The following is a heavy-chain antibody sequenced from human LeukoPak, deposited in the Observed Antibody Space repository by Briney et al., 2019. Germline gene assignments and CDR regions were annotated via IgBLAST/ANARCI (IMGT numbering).Heavy chain of an antibody. CDR3: ARQIKYSSGWNLWYFDL. D-gene: IGHD6-19*01. J-gene: IGHJ2*01. CDR2: IYYSGST. Sequence: PSETLSLTCTVSGGSISSSSYYWGWIRQPPGKGLEWIGSIYYSGSTYYNPSLKSRVTISVDTSKNQFSLKLSSVTAADTAVYYCARQIKYSSGWNLWYFDLWGRGTLVTVSS. V-gene: IGHV4-39*01. CDR1: GGSISSSSYY.